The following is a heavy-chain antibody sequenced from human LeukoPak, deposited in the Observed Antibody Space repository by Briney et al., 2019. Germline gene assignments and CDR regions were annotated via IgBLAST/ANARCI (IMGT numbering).Heavy chain of an antibody. CDR2: VYSSGST. J-gene: IGHJ5*02. Sequence: SETLSLTCTVSGASISDFYCTWIRQSGGKGLEWIGRVYSSGSTNYNPSLKSRVTMSVDTSKNQFSLKLSSVTAADTAVYYCARGCIAAAGTSMVRFDPWGQGTLVTVSS. V-gene: IGHV4-4*07. CDR3: ARGCIAAAGTSMVRFDP. D-gene: IGHD6-13*01. CDR1: GASISDFY.